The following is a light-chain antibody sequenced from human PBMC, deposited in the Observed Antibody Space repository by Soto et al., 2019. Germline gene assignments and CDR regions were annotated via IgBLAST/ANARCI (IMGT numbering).Light chain of an antibody. J-gene: IGLJ3*02. CDR2: EVS. Sequence: QSALTQPASVSGSPGQSITISCTGTSSDVGGYNYVSWYQQHPGKAPKLMIYEVSNRPSGVSNRFSGSKAGNTASLTVFGLQAEDEADYYCSSFAGPVWVFGGGTKLTVL. CDR3: SSFAGPVWV. CDR1: SSDVGGYNY. V-gene: IGLV2-14*01.